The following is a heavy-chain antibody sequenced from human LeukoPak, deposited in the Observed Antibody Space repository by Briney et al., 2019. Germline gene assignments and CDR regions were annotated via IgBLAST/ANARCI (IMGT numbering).Heavy chain of an antibody. J-gene: IGHJ2*01. D-gene: IGHD3-10*01. CDR3: ARLTMVRGVTNWYFDL. V-gene: IGHV3-11*06. CDR1: GFTFSDYY. Sequence: GGSLRLSCAASGFTFSDYYMSWIRQAPGKGLEWASYISSSSSYTNYADSVKGRFTISRDNAKNSLYLQMNGLRAEDTAVYYCARLTMVRGVTNWYFDLWGRGTLVTVSS. CDR2: ISSSSSYT.